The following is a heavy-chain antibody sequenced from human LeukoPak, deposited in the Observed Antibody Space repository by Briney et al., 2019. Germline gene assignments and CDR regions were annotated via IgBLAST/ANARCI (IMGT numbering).Heavy chain of an antibody. V-gene: IGHV3-21*01. CDR2: ISSSSSYI. Sequence: PGGSLRLSCAASGFTFSSYSMNWVRQAPGKGLEWVSSISSSSSYIYYADSAKGRFTISRDNAKNSLYLQMNSLGAEDTAVYYCAKSPSGRSRISRFDYWGQGILVTVSS. J-gene: IGHJ4*02. D-gene: IGHD1-26*01. CDR1: GFTFSSYS. CDR3: AKSPSGRSRISRFDY.